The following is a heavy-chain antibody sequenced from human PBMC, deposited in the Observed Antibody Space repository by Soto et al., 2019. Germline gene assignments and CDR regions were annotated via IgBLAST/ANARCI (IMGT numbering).Heavy chain of an antibody. CDR1: GFTFSSYA. J-gene: IGHJ3*02. CDR2: ISGSGGST. V-gene: IGHV3-23*01. Sequence: GGSLRLSCAASGFTFSSYAMSWVRQAPGKGLEWVSAISGSGGSTYYADSVKGRFTISRDNSKNTLYLQMNSLRAEDTAVYYCAKDSRFLEWLPTSFDIWGQGTMVTVSS. CDR3: AKDSRFLEWLPTSFDI. D-gene: IGHD3-3*01.